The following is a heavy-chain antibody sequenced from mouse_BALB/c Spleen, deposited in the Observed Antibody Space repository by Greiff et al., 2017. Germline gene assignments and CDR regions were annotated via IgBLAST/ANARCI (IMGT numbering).Heavy chain of an antibody. Sequence: EVHLVESGAELVKPGASVKLSCTASGFNIKDTYMHWVKQRPEQGLEWIGRIDPANGNTKYDPKFQGKATITADTSSNTAYLQLSSLTSEDTAVYYCARSTMNAMDYWGQGTSVTVSS. CDR3: ARSTMNAMDY. V-gene: IGHV14-3*02. CDR1: GFNIKDTY. D-gene: IGHD2-4*01. CDR2: IDPANGNT. J-gene: IGHJ4*01.